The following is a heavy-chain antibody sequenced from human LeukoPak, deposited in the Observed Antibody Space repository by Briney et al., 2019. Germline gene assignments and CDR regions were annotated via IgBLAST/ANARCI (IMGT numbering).Heavy chain of an antibody. CDR2: IHGSGST. CDR3: ARGDPNVWEVPYY. Sequence: SETLSLTCTVSGASISNFYWSWVRQPAGKGLEWIGRIHGSGSTNYNHNPSLNSRVSMTADTSKNEFSLELTSVTAADTAVYYCARGDPNVWEVPYYWGQGTQVTVSS. CDR1: GASISNFY. D-gene: IGHD1-26*01. J-gene: IGHJ4*02. V-gene: IGHV4-4*07.